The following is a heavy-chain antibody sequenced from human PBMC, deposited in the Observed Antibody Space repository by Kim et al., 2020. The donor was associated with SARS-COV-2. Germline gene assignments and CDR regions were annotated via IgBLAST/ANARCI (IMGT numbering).Heavy chain of an antibody. CDR2: IYSGGST. J-gene: IGHJ6*03. D-gene: IGHD6-13*01. V-gene: IGHV3-66*04. CDR3: ASQPDSSRWYYYYYFMDV. Sequence: GGSLRLSCAASGITVTANYMSWVRQAPGKGLEWVSVIYSGGSTYYADSVKGRFSMSRDHSKNTVVLQMNSLRPEDTAVYYCASQPDSSRWYYYYYFMDV. CDR1: GITVTANY.